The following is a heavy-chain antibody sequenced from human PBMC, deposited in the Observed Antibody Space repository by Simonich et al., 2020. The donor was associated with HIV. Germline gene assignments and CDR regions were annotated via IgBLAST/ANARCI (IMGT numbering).Heavy chain of an antibody. D-gene: IGHD2-21*02. J-gene: IGHJ6*04. Sequence: QVQLVESGGGVVQPGRSLRLSCAASGFTFSSYGMHWVGQAPGKGLEGVAVIWYNGSNKDYADSVKGRFTIARDNSKNTLYLQMNSLRAEDTAVYYCARAPHIVVVTAGMDVWGKGTTVTVSS. CDR3: ARAPHIVVVTAGMDV. CDR2: IWYNGSNK. CDR1: GFTFSSYG. V-gene: IGHV3-33*01.